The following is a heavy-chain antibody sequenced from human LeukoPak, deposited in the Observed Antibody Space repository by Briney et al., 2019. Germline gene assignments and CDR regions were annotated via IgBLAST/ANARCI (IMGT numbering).Heavy chain of an antibody. D-gene: IGHD6-6*01. Sequence: SETLSLTCTVSGDSIRSSDYYWGCIRQSPGKGLEWIGTISDGGSTYYNPSLKSRVTISVDTSKNQFSLKLSSVTAADTAVYYCARVKYSSSSGYFDYWGQGTLVTVSS. V-gene: IGHV4-39*07. CDR1: GDSIRSSDYY. CDR3: ARVKYSSSSGYFDY. J-gene: IGHJ4*02. CDR2: ISDGGST.